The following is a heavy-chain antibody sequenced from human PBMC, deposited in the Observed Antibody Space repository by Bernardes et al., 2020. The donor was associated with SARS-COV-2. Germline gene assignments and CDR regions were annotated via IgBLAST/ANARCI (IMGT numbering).Heavy chain of an antibody. CDR1: GFTFSSYW. Sequence: WGTLRLSCAASGFTFSSYWMHWVRQIPGRGLVWLSRVSTDGSTTNYADSVKGRFTISRDNAKNTLWLQMNSLGADDTAVYYCARGASSGYRVDYWGPGTLVTVSS. CDR3: ARGASSGYRVDY. D-gene: IGHD3-22*01. CDR2: VSTDGSTT. V-gene: IGHV3-74*01. J-gene: IGHJ4*02.